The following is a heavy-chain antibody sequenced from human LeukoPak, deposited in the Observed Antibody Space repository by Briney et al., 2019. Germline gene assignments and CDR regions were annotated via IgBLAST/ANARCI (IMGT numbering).Heavy chain of an antibody. CDR3: ARERIYGDYFDY. Sequence: GGSLRLSCAASGFTFSSYEFNWVRQVPGKGLEWVSYISSSGNTIYYADSVKGRFTVSRDNAKNSLFLQMNGLRAEDTAIYYCARERIYGDYFDYWGQEALVTVSS. V-gene: IGHV3-48*03. CDR2: ISSSGNTI. D-gene: IGHD4-17*01. J-gene: IGHJ4*02. CDR1: GFTFSSYE.